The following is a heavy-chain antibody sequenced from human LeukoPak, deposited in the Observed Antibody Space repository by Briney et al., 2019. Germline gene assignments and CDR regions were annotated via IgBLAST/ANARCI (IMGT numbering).Heavy chain of an antibody. D-gene: IGHD2-2*01. J-gene: IGHJ4*02. CDR3: ARRLYCSSTSCYYSYFDY. CDR2: ISSSSSYI. CDR1: GFTFSSYS. V-gene: IGHV3-21*01. Sequence: GRSLRLSCAASGFTFSSYSMNWVRQAPGKGREWVSSISSSSSYIYYADSVKGRFTISRDNAKNSLYLQMNSLRAEDTAVYYCARRLYCSSTSCYYSYFDYWGQGTLVTVSS.